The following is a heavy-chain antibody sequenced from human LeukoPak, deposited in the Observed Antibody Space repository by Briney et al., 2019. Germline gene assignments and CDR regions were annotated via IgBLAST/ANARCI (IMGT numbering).Heavy chain of an antibody. Sequence: SETLSLTCTVSGGSINSYYWSWIRQPPGKGLEWIGCIHYSGSTNYNPSLKSRVTISVDTSKNQFSLRLSSVTAADTAAYYCARVRDRSSYFYDFDYWGQGTLVTVSS. CDR2: IHYSGST. D-gene: IGHD3-22*01. CDR1: GGSINSYY. J-gene: IGHJ4*02. CDR3: ARVRDRSSYFYDFDY. V-gene: IGHV4-59*01.